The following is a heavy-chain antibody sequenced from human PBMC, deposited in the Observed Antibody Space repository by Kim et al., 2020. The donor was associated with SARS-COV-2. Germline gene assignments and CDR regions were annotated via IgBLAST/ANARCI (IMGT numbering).Heavy chain of an antibody. V-gene: IGHV1-69*02. CDR3: AVSRSYCGGDCYSDY. D-gene: IGHD2-21*02. J-gene: IGHJ4*02. Sequence: QKFQGRVTITADKSTSTAYMELSSLRSEDTAVYYCAVSRSYCGGDCYSDYWGQGTLVTVSS.